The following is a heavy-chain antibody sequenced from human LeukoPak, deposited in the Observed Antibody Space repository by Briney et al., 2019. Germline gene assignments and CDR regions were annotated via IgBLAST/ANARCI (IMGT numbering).Heavy chain of an antibody. J-gene: IGHJ4*02. Sequence: ASVKVSCKASGGTFSSYAISWVRQAPGQGLEWMGRIIPILGIANYAQKFQGRVTITADKSTSTAYMELSSLRSEDTAVYYCAGLSGYDFYYFDYWGQGTLVTVSS. CDR2: IIPILGIA. CDR3: AGLSGYDFYYFDY. V-gene: IGHV1-69*04. D-gene: IGHD5-12*01. CDR1: GGTFSSYA.